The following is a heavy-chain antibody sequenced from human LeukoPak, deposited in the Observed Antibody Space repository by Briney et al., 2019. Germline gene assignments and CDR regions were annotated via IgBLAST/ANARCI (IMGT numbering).Heavy chain of an antibody. CDR3: ARDHWRTPSYFDY. V-gene: IGHV1-18*01. J-gene: IGHJ4*02. CDR1: GYRFINYG. D-gene: IGHD1-1*01. CDR2: ISVYNANT. Sequence: ASVKVSCKASGYRFINYGISWVRQAPGQGLEWMGWISVYNANTNYAQKLQGRVTMTTDTSTSTAYMELRSLRSVDTAVYYCARDHWRTPSYFDYWGQGTLVTVSS.